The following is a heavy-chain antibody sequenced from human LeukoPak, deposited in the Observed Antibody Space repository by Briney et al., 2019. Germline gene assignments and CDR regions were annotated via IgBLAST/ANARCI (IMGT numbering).Heavy chain of an antibody. J-gene: IGHJ5*02. CDR2: IYYTGVT. V-gene: IGHV4-39*07. D-gene: IGHD2-2*01. Sequence: PSETLSLTCIVSGGSISSSSYYWGWIRQPPGKGLEWIGSIYYTGVTYYNPSLKSRVTISVDTFKNQFSLKLSSVTAADTAVYYCARANGDIVVVPAFGWFDPWGRGTLVTVSS. CDR1: GGSISSSSYY. CDR3: ARANGDIVVVPAFGWFDP.